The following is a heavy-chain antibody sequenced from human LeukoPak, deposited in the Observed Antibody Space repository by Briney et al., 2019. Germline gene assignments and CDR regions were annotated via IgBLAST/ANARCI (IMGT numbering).Heavy chain of an antibody. CDR2: IKQDGSEK. V-gene: IGHV3-7*01. D-gene: IGHD6-19*01. CDR1: GFTFSSYW. Sequence: GGSLRLSCAASGFTFSSYWMSRVRQAPGKGLEWVANIKQDGSEKYYVDSVKGRFTISRDNAKNSLYLQMNSLRAEDTAVYYCARDVSGGCLDYWGQGTLVTVSS. CDR3: ARDVSGGCLDY. J-gene: IGHJ4*02.